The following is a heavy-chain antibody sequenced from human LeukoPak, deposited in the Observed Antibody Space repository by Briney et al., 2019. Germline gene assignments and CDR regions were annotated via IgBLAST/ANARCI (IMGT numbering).Heavy chain of an antibody. CDR3: ARAETYYYGSEDIDY. D-gene: IGHD3-10*01. CDR1: GYTFTGYY. Sequence: ASVKVSCKASGYTFTGYYMHWVRQAPGQGLEWMGRINPNSGGTNYAQKFQGRVTMTRGTSISTAYMELSRLRSDDTAVYYCARAETYYYGSEDIDYWGQGTLVTVSS. CDR2: INPNSGGT. V-gene: IGHV1-2*06. J-gene: IGHJ4*02.